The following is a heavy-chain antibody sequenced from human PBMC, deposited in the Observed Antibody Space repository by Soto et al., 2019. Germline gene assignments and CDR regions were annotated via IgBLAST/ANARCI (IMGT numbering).Heavy chain of an antibody. CDR2: ISSSSSYI. V-gene: IGHV3-21*01. CDR1: GFTVSSYS. Sequence: GGSLTLSCAASGFTVSSYSMNCVRQAPGKGLEWVSSISSSSSYIYYADSVKGRFTISRDNAKNSLYLQMNSLRAEDTAVYYCARASDRVATRDYYYYGMDVWGQGTTVTVSS. D-gene: IGHD5-12*01. CDR3: ARASDRVATRDYYYYGMDV. J-gene: IGHJ6*02.